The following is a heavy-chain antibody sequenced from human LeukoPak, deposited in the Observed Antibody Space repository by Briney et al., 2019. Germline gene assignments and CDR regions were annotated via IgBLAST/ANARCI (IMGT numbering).Heavy chain of an antibody. V-gene: IGHV3-23*01. D-gene: IGHD3-10*01. J-gene: IGHJ4*02. CDR2: IYDDNT. Sequence: PGVSLRLSYAASGFTVSAYAMAWVRQAPGKGLEWVSTIYDDNTYYADSVKGRFAISTDNSKNTLYLQMNSLRVEDTAVYFCAARKVRGVWFYLDYWGQGTLVTVSS. CDR3: AARKVRGVWFYLDY. CDR1: GFTVSAYA.